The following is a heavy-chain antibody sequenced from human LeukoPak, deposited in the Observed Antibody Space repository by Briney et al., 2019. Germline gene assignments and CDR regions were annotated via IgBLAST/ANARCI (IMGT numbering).Heavy chain of an antibody. CDR1: VYTLIDHY. CDR2: IDPDTGDT. V-gene: IGHV1-2*02. CDR3: ARAGHNSNSGGYDF. J-gene: IGHJ4*02. D-gene: IGHD3-22*01. Sequence: ASVKVSCKPSVYTLIDHYLHWVRQAPGQGLESLGWIDPDTGDTNYPQKFQGRVTMSRDTSISTAYMELNRLRSDDTAVYYCARAGHNSNSGGYDFWGLGTLVTVPS.